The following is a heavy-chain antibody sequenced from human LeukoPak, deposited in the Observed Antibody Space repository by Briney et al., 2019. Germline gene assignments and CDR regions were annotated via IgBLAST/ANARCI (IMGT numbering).Heavy chain of an antibody. CDR2: IYPGDSDT. J-gene: IGHJ4*02. V-gene: IGHV5-51*01. D-gene: IGHD1-26*01. CDR3: AISSIVGATDGDY. CDR1: GYSFTSYW. Sequence: GESPKISCKGSGYSFTSYWIGWVRQMPGKGLEWMGIIYPGDSDTRYSPSFQGQVTISADKSISTAYLQWSSLKASGTAMYYCAISSIVGATDGDYWGQGTLVTVSS.